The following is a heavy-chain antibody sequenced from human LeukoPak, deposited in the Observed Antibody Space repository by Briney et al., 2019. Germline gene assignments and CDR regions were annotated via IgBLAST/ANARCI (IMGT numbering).Heavy chain of an antibody. CDR3: ARDMQRWLQSGTGFDP. Sequence: SVKVSCTASGGTFSSYAISWVRQAPGQGLEWMGGIIPIFGTANYAQKFQGRVTITADESTSTAYMELSSLRSEDTAVYYCARDMQRWLQSGTGFDPWGQGTLVTVSS. J-gene: IGHJ5*02. CDR1: GGTFSSYA. D-gene: IGHD5-24*01. CDR2: IIPIFGTA. V-gene: IGHV1-69*01.